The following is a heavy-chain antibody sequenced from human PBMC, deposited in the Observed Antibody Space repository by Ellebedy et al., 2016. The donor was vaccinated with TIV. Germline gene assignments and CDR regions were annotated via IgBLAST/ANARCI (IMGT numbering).Heavy chain of an antibody. CDR2: ISGGGGDYT. J-gene: IGHJ4*02. CDR1: GFTFSHAS. V-gene: IGHV3-23*01. D-gene: IGHD2-15*01. Sequence: GESLKISCAASGFTFSHASMSWVRQAPGRGLEWVSAISGGGGDYTHYSDSVKGRFTISRDNSKNTLYLQMNSLRADDTAVYYCAKVAGFCSGGSCYSDYWGQGTLVTVSS. CDR3: AKVAGFCSGGSCYSDY.